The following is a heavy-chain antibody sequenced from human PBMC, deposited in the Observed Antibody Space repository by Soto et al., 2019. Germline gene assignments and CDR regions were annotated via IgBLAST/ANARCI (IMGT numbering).Heavy chain of an antibody. V-gene: IGHV3-11*06. Sequence: PVGSLRLSCAASGFPFSDYYMSWIRQAPGEGLEWISYVSSSAYTIYADSVKGRFTISRDNAKNSLFLQMTSLRVEDTAVYYCARNFDSGGYYSDYWGQGTLVTV. J-gene: IGHJ4*02. D-gene: IGHD3-22*01. CDR3: ARNFDSGGYYSDY. CDR2: VSSSAYT. CDR1: GFPFSDYY.